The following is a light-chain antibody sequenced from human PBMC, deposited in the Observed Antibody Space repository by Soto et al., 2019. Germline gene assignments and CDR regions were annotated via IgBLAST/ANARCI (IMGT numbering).Light chain of an antibody. CDR3: QEYNSNSYT. J-gene: IGKJ2*01. Sequence: DIQMTQSPSTLSASVGDRVTITCRASQSISSWLAWYQQKPGKAPKLLIYDVSSLESGVPSRFSGSGSGTEFTLTTSSLQPDDFATYYCQEYNSNSYTFGQGTKLEIE. CDR2: DVS. CDR1: QSISSW. V-gene: IGKV1-5*01.